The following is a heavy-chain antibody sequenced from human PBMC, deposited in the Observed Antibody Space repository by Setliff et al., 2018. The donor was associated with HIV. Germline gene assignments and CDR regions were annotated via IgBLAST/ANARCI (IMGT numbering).Heavy chain of an antibody. Sequence: PSETLSLTCTVSGGSISSSSYYWGWIRQPPGKGLEWIGYIYYSGSSKNTPSLKSRVTISVDTPKNEFSLKLSSMTAADTAVYYCARGIAVAGPYFDYWGQGTLVTVSS. CDR1: GGSISSSSYY. V-gene: IGHV4-61*05. J-gene: IGHJ4*02. D-gene: IGHD6-19*01. CDR2: IYYSGSS. CDR3: ARGIAVAGPYFDY.